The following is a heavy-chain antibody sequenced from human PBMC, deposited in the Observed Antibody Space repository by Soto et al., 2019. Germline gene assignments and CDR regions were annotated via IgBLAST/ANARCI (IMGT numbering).Heavy chain of an antibody. CDR2: VSYDGTYK. CDR3: AREGHYSNSSGDYYGNWFDP. V-gene: IGHV3-30*04. CDR1: GLTFSSYA. D-gene: IGHD3-22*01. Sequence: LRLSCETSGLTFSSYALHWVRQAPGKGLKWVAVVSYDGTYKYYADSVKGRFTISRDNSRNTLYLQMNSLTVEDTAVYYCAREGHYSNSSGDYYGNWFDPWGQGTRVTVSS. J-gene: IGHJ5*02.